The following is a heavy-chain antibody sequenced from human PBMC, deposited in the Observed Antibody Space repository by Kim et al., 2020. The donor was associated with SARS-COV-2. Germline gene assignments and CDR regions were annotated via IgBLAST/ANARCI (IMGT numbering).Heavy chain of an antibody. V-gene: IGHV3-7*01. J-gene: IGHJ4*02. Sequence: DSLTGRFTSSRDNAENSLYLQMITLRAEDTAVYYCAGAPFGSGAMYYFQYWGQGTLVTVSS. CDR3: AGAPFGSGAMYYFQY. D-gene: IGHD3-10*01.